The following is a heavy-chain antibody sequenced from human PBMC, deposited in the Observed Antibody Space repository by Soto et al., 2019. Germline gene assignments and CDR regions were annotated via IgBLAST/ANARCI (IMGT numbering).Heavy chain of an antibody. CDR2: IYPGDSDT. CDR3: ARITGRYYDSSGYYLVYGMDV. Sequence: PGESLKISCKGSGYSFTSYWTGWAGRPPGKALPRMGIIYPGDSDTRYSPSFQGQVTISADKSISTAYLQWSSLKASDTAMYYCARITGRYYDSSGYYLVYGMDVWGQGTTVTVSS. D-gene: IGHD3-22*01. V-gene: IGHV5-51*01. CDR1: GYSFTSYW. J-gene: IGHJ6*02.